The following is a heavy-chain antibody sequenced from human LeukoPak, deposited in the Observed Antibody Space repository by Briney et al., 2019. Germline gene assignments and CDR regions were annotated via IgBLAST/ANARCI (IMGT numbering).Heavy chain of an antibody. D-gene: IGHD3-22*01. CDR3: AWKYYYDTSGYFYVDS. CDR1: GYSISDYY. J-gene: IGHJ4*02. V-gene: IGHV4-38-2*02. Sequence: PSETLSLTCTVPGYSISDYYWGWIRQPPGKGLEWIGSIYHSERTYYNPSLKSRVTISGDTSRNQFSLKLSSVTAADTAVYYCAWKYYYDTSGYFYVDSWGQGTLVTVSS. CDR2: IYHSERT.